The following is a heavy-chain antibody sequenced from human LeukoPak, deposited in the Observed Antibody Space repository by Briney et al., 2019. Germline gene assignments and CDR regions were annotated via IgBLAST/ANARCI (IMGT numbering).Heavy chain of an antibody. Sequence: PGRSLRLSCAASGFTFSSYGMHWVRQAPGKGLEWVAVISYDGSNKYYADSVKGRFTISRDNSKNTLYLQMNSLRAEDTAVYYCAKDRGYHSSGWYPLADYWGQGTLVTVSS. CDR3: AKDRGYHSSGWYPLADY. D-gene: IGHD6-19*01. J-gene: IGHJ4*02. CDR2: ISYDGSNK. V-gene: IGHV3-30*18. CDR1: GFTFSSYG.